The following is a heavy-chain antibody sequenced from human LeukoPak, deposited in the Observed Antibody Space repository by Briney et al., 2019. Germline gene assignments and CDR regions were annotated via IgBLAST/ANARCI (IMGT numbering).Heavy chain of an antibody. V-gene: IGHV4-39*01. J-gene: IGHJ4*02. CDR3: ASGIQLWDY. Sequence: PSETLSLTCTVSGGSISSSSYYWGWIRQPPGKGLEWIGSIYYRGSTYYNPSLKSRVTISVDTSKNQFSLKLSSVTAADTAVYYCASGIQLWDYWGQGTLVTVSS. D-gene: IGHD5-18*01. CDR1: GGSISSSSYY. CDR2: IYYRGST.